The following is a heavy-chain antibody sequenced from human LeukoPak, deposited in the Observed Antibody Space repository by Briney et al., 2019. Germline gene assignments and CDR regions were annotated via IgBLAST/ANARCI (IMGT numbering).Heavy chain of an antibody. CDR2: TYSGGST. CDR1: GFTVSSNY. Sequence: PGGSLRLSCAASGFTVSSNYMSWVRQAPGKGVEWVSVTYSGGSTYYADSVKGRFTISRDNSKNTLYLQMNSLRAEDTAVYYCARGSDYYDSSGYYYSPVFDYWGQGTLVTVSS. D-gene: IGHD3-22*01. V-gene: IGHV3-53*01. CDR3: ARGSDYYDSSGYYYSPVFDY. J-gene: IGHJ4*02.